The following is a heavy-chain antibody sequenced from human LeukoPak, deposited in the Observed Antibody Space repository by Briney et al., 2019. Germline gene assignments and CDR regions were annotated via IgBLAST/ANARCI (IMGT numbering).Heavy chain of an antibody. CDR3: ARGITGSNNWFDP. J-gene: IGHJ5*02. CDR1: GFTVSSTY. Sequence: GGSLRLSCAASGFTVSSTYMSWLRQAPGKGLEWVSLIYTGGTAYYADSVKGRFTISRDNSENTLYLQMNSLRAEDTAVYYCARGITGSNNWFDPWGQGTLVTVSS. CDR2: IYTGGTA. D-gene: IGHD1-20*01. V-gene: IGHV3-53*01.